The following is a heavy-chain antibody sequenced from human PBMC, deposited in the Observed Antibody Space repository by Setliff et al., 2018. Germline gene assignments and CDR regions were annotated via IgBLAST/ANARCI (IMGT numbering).Heavy chain of an antibody. V-gene: IGHV1-8*02. CDR2: MNPNSGNT. J-gene: IGHJ6*02. CDR1: GYTFTSYD. D-gene: IGHD3-3*01. CDR3: ARDVPFWSGYYTGYYYYYGMDV. Sequence: ASVKVSCKASGYTFTSYDINWVRQATGQGLEWMGWMNPNSGNTGYAQKFQGRVTMTRNTSISTAYMELSSLRSEDTAVYYCARDVPFWSGYYTGYYYYYGMDVWDQGTTVTVSS.